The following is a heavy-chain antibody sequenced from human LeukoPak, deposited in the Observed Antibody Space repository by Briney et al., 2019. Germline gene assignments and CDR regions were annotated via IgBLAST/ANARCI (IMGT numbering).Heavy chain of an antibody. CDR2: IYCSGST. CDR3: ARDRTVVVPAANVRYYYGMDV. V-gene: IGHV4-59*01. J-gene: IGHJ6*02. CDR1: GGSISSYY. D-gene: IGHD2-2*01. Sequence: SETLSLTCTVSGGSISSYYWSWIRQAPGKGLEWIGYIYCSGSTIYNPSLKSRVTISLDTSKNQFSLKLSSVTAADTAMYYRARDRTVVVPAANVRYYYGMDVWGQGTTVTVSS.